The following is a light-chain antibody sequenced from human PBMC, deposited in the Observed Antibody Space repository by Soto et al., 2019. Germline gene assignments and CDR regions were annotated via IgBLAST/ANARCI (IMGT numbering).Light chain of an antibody. CDR1: SGDVGAYNF. V-gene: IGLV2-14*03. CDR2: HVS. CDR3: SSYAGSDTFV. J-gene: IGLJ1*01. Sequence: SVLTQPPSVSGSPGQSVTISFTGNSGDVGAYNFVSWYQQHPGKAPKLIVYHVSDRPSGFSSRFSGSKSGNSASLTISGLHAEDEADYYCSSYAGSDTFVFGTGTKVTVL.